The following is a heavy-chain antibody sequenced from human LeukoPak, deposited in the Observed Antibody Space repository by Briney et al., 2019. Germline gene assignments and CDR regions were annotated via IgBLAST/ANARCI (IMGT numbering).Heavy chain of an antibody. CDR1: GYTFTSYG. V-gene: IGHV1-18*01. D-gene: IGHD3-22*01. J-gene: IGHJ4*02. CDR3: ARGATYYYDSSGYHFDY. Sequence: GASVKVSCKASGYTFTSYGISWVRQAPGQGLEWMGWISAYNGNTNYAQKLQGRVTMTTDTSTSTAYMELRSLRSDDTAVYYCARGATYYYDSSGYHFDYWGQGTLVTVSS. CDR2: ISAYNGNT.